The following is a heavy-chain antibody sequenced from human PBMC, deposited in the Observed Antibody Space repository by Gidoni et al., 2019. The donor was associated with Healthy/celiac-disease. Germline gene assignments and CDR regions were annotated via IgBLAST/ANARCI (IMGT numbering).Heavy chain of an antibody. CDR1: GGTYSSYA. J-gene: IGHJ3*02. D-gene: IGHD5-12*01. CDR3: ARGGQRWLQTKDAFDI. Sequence: QVQLVQSGAEVKNPRSSVKVSCKASGGTYSSYAISWVRQAPAQGLEWMGGILPIFGTANYAQKFQGRVTITADESTSTAYMELSSLKSEDTAVYYCARGGQRWLQTKDAFDIWGQGTRVAVSS. V-gene: IGHV1-69*01. CDR2: ILPIFGTA.